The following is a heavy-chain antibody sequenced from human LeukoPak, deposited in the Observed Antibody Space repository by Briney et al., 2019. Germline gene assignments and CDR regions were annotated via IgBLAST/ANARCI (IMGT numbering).Heavy chain of an antibody. CDR3: ARGAGYNYPYYFDY. CDR2: IKTDGSEK. J-gene: IGHJ4*02. Sequence: GGSLRLSCVASGFTFSSYWMSWARQAPGKGLEWVANIKTDGSEKYYVDSVKGRFTISRDNAKNSLYLQMNSLRAEDTAVYYCARGAGYNYPYYFDYWGQGTLVTVSS. CDR1: GFTFSSYW. D-gene: IGHD5-24*01. V-gene: IGHV3-7*03.